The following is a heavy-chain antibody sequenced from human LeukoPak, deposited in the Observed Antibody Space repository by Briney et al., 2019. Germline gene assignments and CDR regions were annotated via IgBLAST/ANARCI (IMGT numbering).Heavy chain of an antibody. J-gene: IGHJ6*03. CDR1: GDTFIRYG. Sequence: ASVKVSCKASGDTFIRYGISWVRQAPGQGLEWMGWISTGNGNTNYGQKLQGRVTMTTDTSTSTAYMELRSLRSDDTAVYYCARARIAVAGFYYYYMDVWGKGTAVTVSS. CDR2: ISTGNGNT. CDR3: ARARIAVAGFYYYYMDV. D-gene: IGHD6-19*01. V-gene: IGHV1-18*01.